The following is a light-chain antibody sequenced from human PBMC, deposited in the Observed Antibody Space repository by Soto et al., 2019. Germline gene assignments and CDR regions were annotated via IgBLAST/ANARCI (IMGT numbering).Light chain of an antibody. CDR1: QSIYSRY. CDR2: GAF. CDR3: HHYGDSPPET. V-gene: IGKV3-20*01. Sequence: EIVLTQSPGTLSSSPGERATLSCRASQSIYSRYLAWYQQRPGQPPRLLIHGAFTRATGISDRFSGSGSGTDFTLTNSGLEPEDFAVYYCHHYGDSPPETFGQGTRVEIK. J-gene: IGKJ1*01.